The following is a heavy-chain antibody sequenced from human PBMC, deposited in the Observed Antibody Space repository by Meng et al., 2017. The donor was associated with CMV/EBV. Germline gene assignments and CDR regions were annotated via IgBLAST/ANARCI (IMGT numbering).Heavy chain of an antibody. CDR1: GFTFSSYG. CDR2: IRYDGSNK. Sequence: GGSLRPPCAALGFTFSSYGMHWVRQAPGKGLEWVAFIRYDGSNKYYADSVKGRFTISRDNSKNTLYLQMNSLRAEDTAVYYCAKDTNYYGSGSYDYWGQGTLVTVSS. J-gene: IGHJ4*02. D-gene: IGHD3-10*01. CDR3: AKDTNYYGSGSYDY. V-gene: IGHV3-30*02.